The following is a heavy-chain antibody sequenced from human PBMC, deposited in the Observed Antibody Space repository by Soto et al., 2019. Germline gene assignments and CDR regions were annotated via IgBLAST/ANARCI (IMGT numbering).Heavy chain of an antibody. CDR1: GGTFSSYA. D-gene: IGHD2-21*02. Sequence: VKVSCKASGGTFSSYAISWVRQAPGQGLEWMGGIIPIFGTANYAQKFQGRVTITADKSTSTAYMELSSLRSEDTAVYYCAIQDLAYCGGDCYSRQFDYWGQGTLVTVSS. CDR2: IIPIFGTA. V-gene: IGHV1-69*06. CDR3: AIQDLAYCGGDCYSRQFDY. J-gene: IGHJ4*02.